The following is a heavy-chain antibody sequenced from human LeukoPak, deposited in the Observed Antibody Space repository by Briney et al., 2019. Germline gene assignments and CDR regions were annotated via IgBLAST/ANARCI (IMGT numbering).Heavy chain of an antibody. CDR3: AREWSVPYSKDYYGMDV. Sequence: GGSLRLSCAASGFTFSSYSMNWVRQAPGKGLEWVSYISSSSSTIYYADSVKGRFTISRDNAKNSLYLQMNSLRAEDTAVYYCAREWSVPYSKDYYGMDVWGQGTTVTVSS. CDR2: ISSSSSTI. J-gene: IGHJ6*02. V-gene: IGHV3-48*01. D-gene: IGHD4-11*01. CDR1: GFTFSSYS.